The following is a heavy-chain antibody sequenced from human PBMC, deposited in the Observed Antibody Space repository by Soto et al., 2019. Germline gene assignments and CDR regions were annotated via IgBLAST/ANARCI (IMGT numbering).Heavy chain of an antibody. V-gene: IGHV4-59*08. D-gene: IGHD3-16*01. J-gene: IGHJ6*03. Sequence: QVQLQESGPGLVKPSETLSLSCSVSGGSISGHYWSWVRQTPGKGLEWIGYMYYSGGTNYNPSLKSRFTISVDTSKNHFSLRLTSVTAADTAVYYCARGPYYDLIWNYYYMDVWGKGTTVTVSS. CDR3: ARGPYYDLIWNYYYMDV. CDR1: GGSISGHY. CDR2: MYYSGGT.